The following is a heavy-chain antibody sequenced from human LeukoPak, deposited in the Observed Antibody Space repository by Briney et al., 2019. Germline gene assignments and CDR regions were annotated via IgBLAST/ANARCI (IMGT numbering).Heavy chain of an antibody. Sequence: PSVNVSCKVSGYTLTELSMQWVRQAPGKGREWMGGFDPEDGETIYAQKFQGRVTMTEDTSTDTAYMELSSLRSEDTAVYYCATGGEDGDYTFDYWGQGTLVTVSS. CDR3: ATGGEDGDYTFDY. D-gene: IGHD4-17*01. CDR2: FDPEDGET. J-gene: IGHJ4*02. V-gene: IGHV1-24*01. CDR1: GYTLTELS.